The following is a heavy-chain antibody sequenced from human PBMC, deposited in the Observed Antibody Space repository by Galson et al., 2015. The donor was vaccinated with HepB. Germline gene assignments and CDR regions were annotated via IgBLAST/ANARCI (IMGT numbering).Heavy chain of an antibody. D-gene: IGHD1-26*01. CDR2: IYPGDSDT. V-gene: IGHV5-51*01. CDR3: ARHEVGATKAPNLADY. Sequence: QSGAEVKKPGESLKISCNGSGYSFTSYWIGWVRQMPGKGLEGMGIIYPGDSDTRFSPSFQGQVTISADKSNSTASLQWSSLKAPDTAMYYCARHEVGATKAPNLADYWGQGTLVTVSS. J-gene: IGHJ4*02. CDR1: GYSFTSYW.